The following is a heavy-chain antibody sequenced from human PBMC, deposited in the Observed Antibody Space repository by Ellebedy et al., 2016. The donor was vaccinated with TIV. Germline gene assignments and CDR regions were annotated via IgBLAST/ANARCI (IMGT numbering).Heavy chain of an antibody. CDR3: ARTDPWQPIDD. J-gene: IGHJ4*02. V-gene: IGHV4-39*01. CDR2: VYYSGSP. D-gene: IGHD2-21*02. Sequence: MPSETLSLTCSVSGGSVSSTRYYWAWIRQPPGKGLEYIGSVYYSGSPYYSPPFKSRVTLSADTSKNQFSLNLRTATAADTAVYYCARTDPWQPIDDWGQGILVSVSS. CDR1: GGSVSSTRYY.